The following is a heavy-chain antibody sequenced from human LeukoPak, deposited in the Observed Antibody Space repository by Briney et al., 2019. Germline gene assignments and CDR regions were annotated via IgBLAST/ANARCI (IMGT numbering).Heavy chain of an antibody. J-gene: IGHJ4*02. CDR3: ARDPLNSSGWYNLPDY. V-gene: IGHV3-33*01. CDR1: GFTFSSYG. D-gene: IGHD6-19*01. Sequence: GGSLRLSCAASGFTFSSYGMHWVRQAPGKGLEWVAVIWYDGSNKYYADSVKGRFTISRDNSKNTLYLQMNSLGAEDTAVYYCARDPLNSSGWYNLPDYWGQGTLVTVSS. CDR2: IWYDGSNK.